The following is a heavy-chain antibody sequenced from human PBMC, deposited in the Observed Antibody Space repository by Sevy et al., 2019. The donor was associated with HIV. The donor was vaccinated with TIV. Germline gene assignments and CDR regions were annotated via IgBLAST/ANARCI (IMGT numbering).Heavy chain of an antibody. V-gene: IGHV3-11*04. CDR2: ISSSGSTI. CDR3: ARNERTRANWFDP. Sequence: GESLKISGAASGFTFSDYYMSWIRQAPGKGLEWVSYISSSGSTIYYAESVEGRVTISRDNAHNSLYLQMNSLRVEDTAVYYCARNERTRANWFDPWGQGTLVTISS. J-gene: IGHJ5*02. CDR1: GFTFSDYY.